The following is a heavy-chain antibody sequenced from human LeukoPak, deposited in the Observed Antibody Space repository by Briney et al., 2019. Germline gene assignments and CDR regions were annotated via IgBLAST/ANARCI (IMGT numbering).Heavy chain of an antibody. V-gene: IGHV3-7*03. Sequence: GGSLRLSCAASGFTFSNYWMSWVRQTPGKGLEWVANIKEDGSDKYYVNSLKGRFTISRDNAKNSLYLQMNSLRAEDTAVYYCAKDRTRQAYWGQGTLVTVSS. J-gene: IGHJ4*02. D-gene: IGHD3-3*01. CDR2: IKEDGSDK. CDR3: AKDRTRQAY. CDR1: GFTFSNYW.